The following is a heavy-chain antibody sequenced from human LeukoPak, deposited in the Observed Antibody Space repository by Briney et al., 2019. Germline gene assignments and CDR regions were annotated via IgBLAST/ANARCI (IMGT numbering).Heavy chain of an antibody. V-gene: IGHV3-7*01. CDR3: AKLLGTATTYDH. D-gene: IGHD5-24*01. CDR2: IDPNGSRK. CDR1: GFTFSRNW. Sequence: GGSLRLSCEASGFTFSRNWMSWVRQAPGKGLEWVASIDPNGSRKLYVDSVKGRFTISRDNTKSTLYVEMKSLGAEDTAMYYRAKLLGTATTYDHWGQGTRVTVSS. J-gene: IGHJ4*02.